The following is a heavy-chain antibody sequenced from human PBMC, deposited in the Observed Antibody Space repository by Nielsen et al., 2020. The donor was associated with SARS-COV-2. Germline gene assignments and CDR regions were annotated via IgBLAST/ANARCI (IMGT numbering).Heavy chain of an antibody. CDR3: AAGRKSDYGDY. D-gene: IGHD3-3*01. J-gene: IGHJ4*02. CDR2: IVVGSGNT. Sequence: SVKVSCKASGFTFTSSAVQWVRQARGQRLEWIGWIVVGSGNTNYAQKFQERVTITRDMSTSTAYMELSSLRSEDAAVYYCAAGRKSDYGDYWGQGALVTVSS. CDR1: GFTFTSSA. V-gene: IGHV1-58*01.